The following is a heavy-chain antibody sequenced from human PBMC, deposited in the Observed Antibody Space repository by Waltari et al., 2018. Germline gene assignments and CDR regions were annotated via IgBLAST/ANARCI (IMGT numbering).Heavy chain of an antibody. D-gene: IGHD1-26*01. V-gene: IGHV4-38-2*01. CDR2: IYHSGST. J-gene: IGHJ3*02. CDR3: ARHEGRGSGSDAFDI. CDR1: GYSISSGYY. Sequence: QVQLQESGPGLVKPSETLSLTCAVSGYSISSGYYWGWIRQPPGKGLEWIGSIYHSGSTYYNPSLKSRVTISVDTSKNQCSLKLSSVTAADTAVYYCARHEGRGSGSDAFDIWGQGTMVTVSS.